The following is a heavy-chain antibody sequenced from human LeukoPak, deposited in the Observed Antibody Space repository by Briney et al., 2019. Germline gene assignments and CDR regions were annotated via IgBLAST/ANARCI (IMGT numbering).Heavy chain of an antibody. Sequence: SETLSLTCTVSGGSISSYYWSWIRQPAGKGLEWIGRIYTSGSTNYNPSLKRRVTMSVDTSKNQFSLKLSSVSATDTAVYYCARGLKVYDYVWGSYRAMYYFDYWGQGTLITVSS. CDR1: GGSISSYY. CDR3: ARGLKVYDYVWGSYRAMYYFDY. D-gene: IGHD3-16*02. V-gene: IGHV4-4*07. J-gene: IGHJ4*02. CDR2: IYTSGST.